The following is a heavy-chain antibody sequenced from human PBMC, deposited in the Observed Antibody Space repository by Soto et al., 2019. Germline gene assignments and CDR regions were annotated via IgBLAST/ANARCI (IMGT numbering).Heavy chain of an antibody. Sequence: QVQLVESGGGLVEPGGSLRLSCAASGFSFSDHYMNWIRQAPGKGLEWVSDISSSGSSIYQADSVKGRFTISRDTAKKSLYVRMNSLRTEDAVVSYCVSSYDGTAGTLDYWGQGTLVTV. J-gene: IGHJ4*02. CDR1: GFSFSDHY. V-gene: IGHV3-11*01. D-gene: IGHD3-10*01. CDR2: ISSSGSSI. CDR3: VSSYDGTAGTLDY.